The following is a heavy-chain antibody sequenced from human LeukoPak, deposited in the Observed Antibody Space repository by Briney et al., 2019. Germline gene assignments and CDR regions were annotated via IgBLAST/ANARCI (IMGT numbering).Heavy chain of an antibody. CDR3: ASYITTTLPKWFDP. CDR1: GVPISAYY. D-gene: IGHD3-22*01. V-gene: IGHV4-59*08. Sequence: SETLSLTCTVSGVPISAYYWSWVRQPPGKGLEWIGYIFYTGFTSYNPSLKSRVTISVDMSKKQFYLRLTSVTAADTSIYYCASYITTTLPKWFDPWGQGALVTVSS. J-gene: IGHJ5*02. CDR2: IFYTGFT.